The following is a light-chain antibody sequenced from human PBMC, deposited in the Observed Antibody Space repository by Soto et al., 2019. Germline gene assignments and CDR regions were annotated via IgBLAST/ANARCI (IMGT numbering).Light chain of an antibody. CDR1: QTVSSNY. CDR3: QQCGDSPRGT. J-gene: IGKJ4*02. Sequence: EVVVTQSPATLSLSPGERATLSCVAIQTVSSNYLAWYQQKPGLAPRLHIYDASTRATGIPDRFRGSVSATDFTRTIRRLEPEDVAVYYCQQCGDSPRGTFGGGTKVEIK. CDR2: DAS. V-gene: IGKV3D-20*01.